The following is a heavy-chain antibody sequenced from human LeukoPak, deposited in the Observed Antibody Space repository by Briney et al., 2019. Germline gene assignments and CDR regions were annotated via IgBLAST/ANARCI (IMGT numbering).Heavy chain of an antibody. CDR1: GFTFSIYW. CDR2: IKQDGSER. J-gene: IGHJ4*02. Sequence: GGSLRLSCAASGFTFSIYWMSWVRQAPGKGLEWVANIKQDGSERYYVDSVKGRFALSRDNAKNSLYLQMNSLRAEDTAVYYCARDRWSYDPQGGFDCWGQGTLVTVSS. V-gene: IGHV3-7*03. CDR3: ARDRWSYDPQGGFDC. D-gene: IGHD3-22*01.